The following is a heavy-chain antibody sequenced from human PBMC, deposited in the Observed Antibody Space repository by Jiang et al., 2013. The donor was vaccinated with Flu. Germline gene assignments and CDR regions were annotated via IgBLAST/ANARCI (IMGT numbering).Heavy chain of an antibody. J-gene: IGHJ4*02. CDR1: GGSISSYY. V-gene: IGHV4-59*08. CDR2: IYYSGST. D-gene: IGHD1-26*01. Sequence: PGLVKPSETLSLTCTVSGGSISSYYWSWIRQPPGKGLEWIGYIYYSGSTNYNPSLKSRVTISVDTSKNQFSLKLSSVTAADTAVYYCARGDRGWGATSQVDYWGRGTLVTVSS. CDR3: ARGDRGWGATSQVDY.